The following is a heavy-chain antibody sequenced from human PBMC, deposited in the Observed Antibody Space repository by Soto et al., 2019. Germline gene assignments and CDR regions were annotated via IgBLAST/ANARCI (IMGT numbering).Heavy chain of an antibody. Sequence: PSETLSLTCTVSGGSISSSSYYWGWIRQPPGKGLEWIGSIYYSGSTYYNPSLKSRVTISVVTSKNQFSLKLTSVTAADTAVYYCARHRTTVTTRPVYFDYWGQGTLVTVSS. V-gene: IGHV4-39*01. CDR3: ARHRTTVTTRPVYFDY. D-gene: IGHD4-17*01. CDR1: GGSISSSSYY. CDR2: IYYSGST. J-gene: IGHJ4*02.